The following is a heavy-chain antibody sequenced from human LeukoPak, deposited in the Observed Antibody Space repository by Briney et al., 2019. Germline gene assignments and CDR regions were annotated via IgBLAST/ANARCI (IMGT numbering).Heavy chain of an antibody. Sequence: GGSLRLSCAASGFTFSNSGMHWVRQAPGKGLEWVAFIRCDGSDKYYADSVKGRFTISRDNSKNTLYLQMNSLRTEDTAVYYCAKDWGTLSRAFDYWGQGTLVTVSS. CDR2: IRCDGSDK. CDR3: AKDWGTLSRAFDY. CDR1: GFTFSNSG. D-gene: IGHD3-16*01. V-gene: IGHV3-30*02. J-gene: IGHJ4*02.